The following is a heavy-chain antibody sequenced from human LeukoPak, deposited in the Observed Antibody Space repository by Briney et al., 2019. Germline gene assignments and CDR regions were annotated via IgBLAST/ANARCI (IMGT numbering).Heavy chain of an antibody. CDR3: ARSRPTGWFGELSFDY. D-gene: IGHD3-10*01. CDR1: GFTFSSYA. CDR2: ISGSGGST. V-gene: IGHV3-23*01. Sequence: AGGSLRLSCAASGFTFSSYAMSWVRQAPGKGLEWVSAISGSGGSTYYADSVKGRFTISRDNAKNSLYLQMNSLRAEDTAVYYCARSRPTGWFGELSFDYWGQGTLVTVSS. J-gene: IGHJ4*02.